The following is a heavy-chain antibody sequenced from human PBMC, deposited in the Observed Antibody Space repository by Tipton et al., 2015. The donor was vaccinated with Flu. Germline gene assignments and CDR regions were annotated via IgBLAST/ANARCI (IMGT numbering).Heavy chain of an antibody. CDR3: ATEYRGGGNRYYFDY. Sequence: PSLTCTVSGGSISSYYWTWIRQPAGKGLEWIGRIYASGSTDYNPSLKSRVTMSVDTSKNQFSLQLSSVTAADTAVYYCATEYRGGGNRYYFDYWGQGTLVTVSS. V-gene: IGHV4-4*07. CDR2: IYASGST. CDR1: GGSISSYY. J-gene: IGHJ4*02. D-gene: IGHD4-23*01.